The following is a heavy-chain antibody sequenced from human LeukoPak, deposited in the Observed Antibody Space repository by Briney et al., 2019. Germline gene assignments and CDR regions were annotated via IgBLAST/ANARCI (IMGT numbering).Heavy chain of an antibody. CDR1: GFTFSSYG. J-gene: IGHJ6*02. D-gene: IGHD2-15*01. CDR3: AKSRAPYCSGGSCHGMDV. Sequence: GGSLRLSCAASGFTFSSYGMHWVRQAPGKGLEWVAVISYDGSNKYYADSVKGRFTISRDNSKNTLYLQMNSLRAEDTAVYYCAKSRAPYCSGGSCHGMDVWGQGTTVTVSS. V-gene: IGHV3-30*18. CDR2: ISYDGSNK.